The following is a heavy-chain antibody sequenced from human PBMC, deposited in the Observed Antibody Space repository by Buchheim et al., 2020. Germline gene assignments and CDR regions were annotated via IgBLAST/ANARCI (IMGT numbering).Heavy chain of an antibody. D-gene: IGHD1-26*01. J-gene: IGHJ5*02. CDR2: ISSDGNKK. V-gene: IGHV3-30*18. CDR1: GFDFSGCG. CDR3: AKDLSGSYWSADH. Sequence: QVHLVESGGGVVQPGRSLRLSCAASGFDFSGCGMHWGRQAPGKGLEWVAVISSDGNKKYYPDSVNGRFTISRDNSRNTLYLQMDRLWPEDTAVYYCAKDLSGSYWSADHWGQGTL.